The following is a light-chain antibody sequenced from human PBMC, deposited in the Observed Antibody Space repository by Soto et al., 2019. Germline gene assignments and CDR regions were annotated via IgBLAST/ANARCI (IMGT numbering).Light chain of an antibody. CDR3: QQYGSSHT. Sequence: EIVLTQSPGTLSLSPGERATLSCRASQSVSSSYLAWYQQKPGQAPRLLIYGASSRATGIPDRFSGSGSGTVFTLTISRLDPEDFPVYYCQQYGSSHTFGQGTKLEIK. J-gene: IGKJ2*01. CDR2: GAS. V-gene: IGKV3-20*01. CDR1: QSVSSSY.